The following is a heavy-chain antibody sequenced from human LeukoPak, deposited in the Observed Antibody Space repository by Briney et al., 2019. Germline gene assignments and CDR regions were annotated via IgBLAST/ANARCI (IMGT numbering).Heavy chain of an antibody. Sequence: SETLSLTCTVSGGSISSSTYYWGWIRRPPGKGLEWIGSIYYSGSTYYNPSLKSRVTVSVDTSKNQFSLKLSSVTAADTAVYYCVRGSTLRHYQYWGQGTQVPVSS. CDR1: GGSISSSTYY. J-gene: IGHJ4*02. CDR2: IYYSGST. CDR3: VRGSTLRHYQY. D-gene: IGHD3-16*01. V-gene: IGHV4-39*01.